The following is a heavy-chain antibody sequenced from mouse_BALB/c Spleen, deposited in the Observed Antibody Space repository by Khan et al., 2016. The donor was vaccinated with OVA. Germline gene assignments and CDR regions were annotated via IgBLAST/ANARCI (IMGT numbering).Heavy chain of an antibody. Sequence: QIQLVQSGPELKTPGETVKISCKASGYTFTDYSMHWVKQAPGKGLKWMGWINTETGEPAYADDFKGRFAFSLETSASTSYLQINNLKNDDTATYFCALYDVYDGYFGVWGAGNTVTVSS. CDR2: INTETGEP. D-gene: IGHD2-2*01. J-gene: IGHJ1*01. CDR3: ALYDVYDGYFGV. CDR1: GYTFTDYS. V-gene: IGHV9-2-1*01.